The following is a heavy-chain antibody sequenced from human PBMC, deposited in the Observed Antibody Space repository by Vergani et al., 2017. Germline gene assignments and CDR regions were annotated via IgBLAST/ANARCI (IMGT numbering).Heavy chain of an antibody. D-gene: IGHD4-11*01. V-gene: IGHV4-34*01. CDR2: IDHTVRP. J-gene: IGHJ6*03. CDR1: GGSFTSYH. CDR3: ARVNTETNGHLYYYYYVDV. Sequence: QVQLQQWGGGLLKPSETLSLTCVVNGGSFTSYHWTWIRQSPGEGLEWVGDIDHTVRPDYNPYLKSRPTMSVDKSRNQFSLTLNSVTATDTAIYFCARVNTETNGHLYYYYYVDVWGQGTAVTVS.